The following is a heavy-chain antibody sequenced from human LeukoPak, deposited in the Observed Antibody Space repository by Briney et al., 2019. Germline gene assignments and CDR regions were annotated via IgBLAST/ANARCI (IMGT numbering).Heavy chain of an antibody. J-gene: IGHJ3*02. CDR1: GFTVSSNY. V-gene: IGHV3-53*01. CDR2: IYSGGST. CDR3: ASGKGRWLRDAFDI. Sequence: QTGGSLRLSCAASGFTVSSNYMSWVRQAPGKGLEWVSVIYSGGSTYYADSVKGRFTISRDNSKNTLYLQMNSLRAEDTAVYYCASGKGRWLRDAFDIWGQGTMVTVSS. D-gene: IGHD5-12*01.